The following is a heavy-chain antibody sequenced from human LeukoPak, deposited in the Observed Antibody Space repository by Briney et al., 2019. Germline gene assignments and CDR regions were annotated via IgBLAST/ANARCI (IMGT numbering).Heavy chain of an antibody. V-gene: IGHV4-61*02. CDR1: GGSISSGSYY. Sequence: SETLSLTCTVSGGSISSGSYYWSWIRQPAGKGLEWIGRIYTSGSTNYNPSLKSRITISLDTSKNQFSLKLSSVTAADTAVYYCARETGKLVVPAGTPYYYYYMDVWGKGTTVTVSS. CDR2: IYTSGST. CDR3: ARETGKLVVPAGTPYYYYYMDV. J-gene: IGHJ6*03. D-gene: IGHD2-2*01.